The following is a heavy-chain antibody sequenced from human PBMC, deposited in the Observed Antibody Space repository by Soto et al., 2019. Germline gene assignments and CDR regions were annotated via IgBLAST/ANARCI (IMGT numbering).Heavy chain of an antibody. CDR1: GFSFDEYS. CDR3: VTPLYNSNLDWPWFDY. Sequence: EVQLVESGGGLVQPGSSLRLSCAASGFSFDEYSMHWVRQPPGKGLEWVSGISWNSADIGYADSVRGRFTISRDSANKSLYLQMSSLCTDDTAFYHCVTPLYNSNLDWPWFDYWGRGTLVTVSS. J-gene: IGHJ4*02. CDR2: ISWNSADI. V-gene: IGHV3-9*01. D-gene: IGHD3-9*01.